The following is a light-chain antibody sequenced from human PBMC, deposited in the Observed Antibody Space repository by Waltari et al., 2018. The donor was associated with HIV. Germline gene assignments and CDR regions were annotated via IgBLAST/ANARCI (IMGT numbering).Light chain of an antibody. CDR1: QRIFYSSNNKHS. CDR3: QQYYHVPVT. J-gene: IGKJ5*01. V-gene: IGKV4-1*01. Sequence: DIVMTQSPDSLAVSLGERATTNCKSSQRIFYSSNNKHSLAWYQHKPGQPPKRLIYWASTRESGVPDRFSGSGSGTDFTLTISSLQPEDVAVYYCQQYYHVPVTFGQGTRLEIK. CDR2: WAS.